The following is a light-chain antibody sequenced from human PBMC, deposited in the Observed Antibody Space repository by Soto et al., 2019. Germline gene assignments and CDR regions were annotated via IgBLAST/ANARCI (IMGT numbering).Light chain of an antibody. CDR2: SAS. J-gene: IGKJ1*01. V-gene: IGKV3-15*01. Sequence: EIMLTQSPCTLSVSTGERATLSCRASQSVSSNLAWYQQKPGQAPRLLIYSASTRATGIPARFSGSGSGTEFTLTISSLQSGDAAVYYCQQYYDGTRGTFGQGTMVDIK. CDR3: QQYYDGTRGT. CDR1: QSVSSN.